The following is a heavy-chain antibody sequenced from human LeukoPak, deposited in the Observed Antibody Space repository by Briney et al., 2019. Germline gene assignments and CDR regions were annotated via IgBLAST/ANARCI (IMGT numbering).Heavy chain of an antibody. CDR2: INHSGST. J-gene: IGHJ2*01. V-gene: IGHV4-34*01. Sequence: SETLSLTCAVYGGSFSGYYWNWIRQPPGKGLEWIWEINHSGSTNYNPSLTSRATISVDTSKKQFSLKVSSVTAADTAVYYCARDLLGRVDYYDSSGYYGIGLWGRGTLVTVSS. CDR3: ARDLLGRVDYYDSSGYYGIGL. D-gene: IGHD3-22*01. CDR1: GGSFSGYY.